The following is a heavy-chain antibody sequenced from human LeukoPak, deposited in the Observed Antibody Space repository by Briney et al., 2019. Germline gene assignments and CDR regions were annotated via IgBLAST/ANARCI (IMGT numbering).Heavy chain of an antibody. J-gene: IGHJ4*02. CDR1: GYNFINYW. Sequence: GESLKISCKGSGYNFINYWIGWVRQMPGKGLEWMGIIYPSDSDTRYSPSFQGQVTISADKSISTAYLQWSSLKASDTAMYYCARLCYGDYEGECHDYWGQGTLVTVSS. CDR2: IYPSDSDT. V-gene: IGHV5-51*01. D-gene: IGHD4-17*01. CDR3: ARLCYGDYEGECHDY.